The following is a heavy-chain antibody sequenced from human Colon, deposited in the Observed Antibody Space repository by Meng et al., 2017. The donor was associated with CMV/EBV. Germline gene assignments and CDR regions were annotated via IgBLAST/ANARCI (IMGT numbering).Heavy chain of an antibody. D-gene: IGHD2-8*01. CDR3: AKDHCTYEVCSFDY. CDR2: IRGGDVNP. J-gene: IGHJ4*03. V-gene: IGHV3-23*01. CDR1: SFTFASYA. Sequence: APSFTFASYALSWVRQAPGTGLGWVSAIRGGDVNPYYAASVKGRFSISRDSSKNTLYLQMNSLRAEDTAIYYCAKDHCTYEVCSFDYWGQGTLVTVSS.